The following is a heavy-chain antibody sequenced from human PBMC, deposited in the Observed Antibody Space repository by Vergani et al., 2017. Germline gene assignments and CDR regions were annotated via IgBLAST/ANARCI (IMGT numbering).Heavy chain of an antibody. CDR3: ASRVSANGGLDT. D-gene: IGHD2-15*01. CDR2: ISSSSAYL. J-gene: IGHJ5*02. CDR1: GFTFKNNT. Sequence: VHLVESGGGVVQPGRSLRLSCEGSGFTFKNNTMTWVRQAPGKGLEWVSSISSSSAYLHYADSVKGRFTISRDNAKKSLFLQMNNLRADDTAVYYCASRVSANGGLDTWGQGTLVTVSS. V-gene: IGHV3-21*01.